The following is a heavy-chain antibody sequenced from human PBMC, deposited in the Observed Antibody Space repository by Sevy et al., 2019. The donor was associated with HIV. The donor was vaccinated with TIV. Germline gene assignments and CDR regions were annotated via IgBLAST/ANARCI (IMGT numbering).Heavy chain of an antibody. Sequence: SETLSLTCTVSGGSISSGGYYWSWIRQHPGKGLEWIGYIYYSGSTYYNPSLKSRVTISVDTSKNQFSLKLSSVTAADTAVYYCARDKGSGWEDYYSYYGMYVWGQGTTVTVSS. CDR2: IYYSGST. D-gene: IGHD6-19*01. J-gene: IGHJ6*02. CDR1: GGSISSGGYY. V-gene: IGHV4-31*03. CDR3: ARDKGSGWEDYYSYYGMYV.